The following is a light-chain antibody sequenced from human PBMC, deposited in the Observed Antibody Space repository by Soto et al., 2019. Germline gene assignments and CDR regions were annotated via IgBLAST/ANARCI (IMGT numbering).Light chain of an antibody. CDR2: EVS. J-gene: IGLJ1*01. CDR1: SSDVGGYNY. V-gene: IGLV2-14*01. CDR3: SSYTSSRAYV. Sequence: QSVLTQPASVSGSPGRSITISCTGTSSDVGGYNYVSWYQQQSGKAPKLMIHEVSNRPSGVSSRFSGSKSGNTASLTISGLQAEDEADYYCSSYTSSRAYVFGMGTKVTLL.